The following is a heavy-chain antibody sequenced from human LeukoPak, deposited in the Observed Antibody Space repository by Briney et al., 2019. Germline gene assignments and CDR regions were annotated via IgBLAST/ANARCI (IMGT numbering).Heavy chain of an antibody. CDR2: IKQDGSEK. CDR1: GFTFSSYW. CDR3: ARSRYEVVLGYYYYYMDV. V-gene: IGHV3-7*01. J-gene: IGHJ6*03. D-gene: IGHD2-15*01. Sequence: GGSLRLSCAASGFTFSSYWMSWARQAPGKGLEWVANIKQDGSEKYYVDSVKGRFTISRDNAKNSLYLQMNNLRAEDTAVYYCARSRYEVVLGYYYYYMDVWGKGTTVTVSS.